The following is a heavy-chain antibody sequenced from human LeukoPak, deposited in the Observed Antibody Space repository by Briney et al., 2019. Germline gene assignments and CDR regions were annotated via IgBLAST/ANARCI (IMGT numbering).Heavy chain of an antibody. CDR2: INPSGGST. Sequence: ASVKVSCKASGYTFTSYYMHWVRQAPGQGLEWMGIINPSGGSTSYAQKFQGRVTMTRDTSTSTVYMELSSLRSEDTAVYYYASYDSSGYYLDYWGQGTLVTVSS. CDR1: GYTFTSYY. J-gene: IGHJ4*02. V-gene: IGHV1-46*01. D-gene: IGHD3-22*01. CDR3: ASYDSSGYYLDY.